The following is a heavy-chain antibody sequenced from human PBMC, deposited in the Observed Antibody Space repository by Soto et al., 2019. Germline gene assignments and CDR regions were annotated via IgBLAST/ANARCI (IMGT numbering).Heavy chain of an antibody. CDR1: GGTFSSYA. J-gene: IGHJ4*02. Sequence: AASVRVSCKASGGTFSSYAISWVRQAPGQGLEWMGGIIPIFGTANYAQKFQGRVTITADESTSTAYMELSSLRSEDTAVYYCAREMATIKFGYWGQGTLVTVSS. D-gene: IGHD5-12*01. CDR2: IIPIFGTA. V-gene: IGHV1-69*13. CDR3: AREMATIKFGY.